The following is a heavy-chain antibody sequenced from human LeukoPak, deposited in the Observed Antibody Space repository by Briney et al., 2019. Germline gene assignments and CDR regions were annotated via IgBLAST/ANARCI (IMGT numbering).Heavy chain of an antibody. CDR1: GFNFNNYW. D-gene: IGHD1-26*01. V-gene: IGHV3-23*01. J-gene: IGHJ3*02. CDR3: GKNRYSGSLSPFDI. Sequence: PGGSLRLSCAASGFNFNNYWMSWVRQAPGKGLEWVSAISGGGGNTYYADSVKGRFTISRDNSKNTLYLQMNSLRAEDTAVYYCGKNRYSGSLSPFDIWGQGTMVTVSS. CDR2: ISGGGGNT.